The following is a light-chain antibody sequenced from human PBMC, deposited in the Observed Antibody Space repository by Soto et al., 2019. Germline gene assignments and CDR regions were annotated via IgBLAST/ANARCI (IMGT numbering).Light chain of an antibody. CDR3: SSYTSSSTLV. Sequence: QYVLTQPASVSGSPGQSITISCTGTSSDVGGYNYVSWYQQHPGKAPKLMIYEVSHRPSGVSNRFSGSKSGNTASLTISGLQAEDEADYYCSSYTSSSTLVFGGGTKLTVL. J-gene: IGLJ2*01. CDR2: EVS. CDR1: SSDVGGYNY. V-gene: IGLV2-14*01.